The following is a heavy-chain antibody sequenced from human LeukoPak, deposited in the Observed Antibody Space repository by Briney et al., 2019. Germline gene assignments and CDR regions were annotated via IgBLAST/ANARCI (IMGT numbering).Heavy chain of an antibody. CDR1: GYTFTNHD. D-gene: IGHD1-26*01. V-gene: IGHV1-8*01. CDR2: MSPNSGNS. J-gene: IGHJ4*02. CDR3: ARGLRGEILQTGY. Sequence: ASVKVSCKASGYTFTNHDINWVRQATGQGLEWMGWMSPNSGNSGYAQKFQGRVTMTRDTSINTAYMELSSPTSEDTAVYYCARGLRGEILQTGYWGQGTLVTVSS.